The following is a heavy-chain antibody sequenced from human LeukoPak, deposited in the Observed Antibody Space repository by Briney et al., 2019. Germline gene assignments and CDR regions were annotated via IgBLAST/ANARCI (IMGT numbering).Heavy chain of an antibody. Sequence: PSETLSLTCTVSGGSISSGDYYWGWLRQPPGKGLEWIGYFYYSGSTYYNPSLKSRVTIPVDTSKNQFSLKLTSVTAADTAVYYCARAFYDFWSGSIDGYFDPWGQGTLVTVSS. V-gene: IGHV4-30-4*01. J-gene: IGHJ5*02. CDR3: ARAFYDFWSGSIDGYFDP. CDR1: GGSISSGDYY. CDR2: FYYSGST. D-gene: IGHD3-3*01.